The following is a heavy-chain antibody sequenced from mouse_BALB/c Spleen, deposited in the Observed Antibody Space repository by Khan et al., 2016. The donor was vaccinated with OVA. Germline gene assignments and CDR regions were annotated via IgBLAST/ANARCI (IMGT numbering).Heavy chain of an antibody. CDR3: VNHGSSSAWFTY. V-gene: IGHV1-7*01. J-gene: IGHJ3*01. D-gene: IGHD1-1*01. CDR1: GYTFTSYW. Sequence: QVQLKESGAELAKPGASVKMSCKASGYTFTSYWMHWVKQRPGQGLEWIGYINPTTDYTEYNQIFKDKATLTADKSSSTAYMQLSSLTSEDSAVYYCVNHGSSSAWFTYGGQGTLVTVSA. CDR2: INPTTDYT.